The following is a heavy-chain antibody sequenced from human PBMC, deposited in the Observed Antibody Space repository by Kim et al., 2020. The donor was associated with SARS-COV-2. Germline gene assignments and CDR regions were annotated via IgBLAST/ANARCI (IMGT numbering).Heavy chain of an antibody. Sequence: ASGKGPFTISRANAKNTVYLQMNSLRAEETAVYYCAREGLYSSSSLGAFDIWGQGTMVTVSS. D-gene: IGHD4-4*01. J-gene: IGHJ3*02. CDR3: AREGLYSSSSLGAFDI. V-gene: IGHV3-74*01.